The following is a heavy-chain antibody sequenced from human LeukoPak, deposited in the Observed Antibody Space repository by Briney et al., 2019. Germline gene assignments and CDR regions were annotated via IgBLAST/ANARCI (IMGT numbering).Heavy chain of an antibody. CDR2: IWYDGNNK. Sequence: SGRSLRLSCAASGFTFNSYGIHWVRQAPGKGLEWAAVIWYDGNNKYYADSVKGRFTISRDSSKNTMYLQMNSLRAEDTAVYYCAREHTTVTSLLDYWGQGTLVTVSS. V-gene: IGHV3-33*01. D-gene: IGHD4-17*01. CDR1: GFTFNSYG. CDR3: AREHTTVTSLLDY. J-gene: IGHJ4*02.